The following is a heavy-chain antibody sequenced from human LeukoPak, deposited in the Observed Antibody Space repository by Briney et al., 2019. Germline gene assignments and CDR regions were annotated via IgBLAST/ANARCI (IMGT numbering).Heavy chain of an antibody. V-gene: IGHV3-53*01. D-gene: IGHD3-10*01. Sequence: GGSLRLSCAASGFTVSSNYMSWVRQAPGKGLEWVSVIYSGGSTYYADSVKGRFTISRDNSKNTLYLQMNSLRAEDTAVYYCARELFALQDFYGMDVWGQGTTVTVSS. CDR1: GFTVSSNY. CDR3: ARELFALQDFYGMDV. J-gene: IGHJ6*02. CDR2: IYSGGST.